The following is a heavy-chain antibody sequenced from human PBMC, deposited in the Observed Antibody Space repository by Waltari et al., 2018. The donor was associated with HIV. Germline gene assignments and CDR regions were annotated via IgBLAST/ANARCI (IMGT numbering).Heavy chain of an antibody. V-gene: IGHV4-59*01. Sequence: QVQLQESGPGLVKPSETLSLTCTVSGGSISSYYWSSIRQPPGKGLEWIGYIYYSGSTNYNPSLKSRVTISVDTSKNQFSLKLSSVTAADTAVYYCARAGSSGYYPPIDYWGQGTLVTVSS. D-gene: IGHD3-22*01. CDR2: IYYSGST. CDR3: ARAGSSGYYPPIDY. J-gene: IGHJ4*02. CDR1: GGSISSYY.